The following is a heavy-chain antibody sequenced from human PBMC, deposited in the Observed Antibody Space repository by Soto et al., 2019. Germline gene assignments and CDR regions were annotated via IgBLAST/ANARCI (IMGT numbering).Heavy chain of an antibody. CDR3: ARGPRTVTYFDY. D-gene: IGHD4-4*01. CDR1: GGSTSSGAYY. Sequence: SETLSLTCTDSGGSTSSGAYYWSWVRQPPGKGLEWIGYIYYSGSTYYNPSLKSRVTISVDTSKNQFSLKLSSVAAADTAVYYCARGPRTVTYFDYWGQGTLVTVSS. J-gene: IGHJ4*02. CDR2: IYYSGST. V-gene: IGHV4-30-4*01.